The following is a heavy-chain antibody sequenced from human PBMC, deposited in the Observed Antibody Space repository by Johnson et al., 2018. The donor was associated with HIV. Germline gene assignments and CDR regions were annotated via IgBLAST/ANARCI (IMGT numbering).Heavy chain of an antibody. CDR2: ISYDGINK. CDR3: ARERIAAAGLDAFDI. CDR1: GFTFSSYG. Sequence: QVQLVESGGGVVQPGRSLRLSCAASGFTFSSYGMHWVRQAPGKGLEWVAVISYDGINKYYADSVKGRFTISRDNSKNTLYLQMNSLRAEDTAVYYCARERIAAAGLDAFDIWGQGTMVTVSS. J-gene: IGHJ3*02. D-gene: IGHD6-13*01. V-gene: IGHV3-30*03.